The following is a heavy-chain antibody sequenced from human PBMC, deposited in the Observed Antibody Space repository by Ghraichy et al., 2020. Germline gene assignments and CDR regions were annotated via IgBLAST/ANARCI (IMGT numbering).Heavy chain of an antibody. J-gene: IGHJ6*02. Sequence: SVKVSCKASGFTFTSSAMQWVRQARGQRLEWIGWIVVGSGNTNYAQKFQERVTITRDMSTSTAYMELSSLRSEDTAVYYCAADSGSYHYYYYYYGMDVWGQGTTVTVSS. D-gene: IGHD3-10*01. V-gene: IGHV1-58*02. CDR3: AADSGSYHYYYYYYGMDV. CDR1: GFTFTSSA. CDR2: IVVGSGNT.